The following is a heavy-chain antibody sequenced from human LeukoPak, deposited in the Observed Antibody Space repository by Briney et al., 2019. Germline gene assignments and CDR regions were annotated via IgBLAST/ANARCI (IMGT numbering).Heavy chain of an antibody. J-gene: IGHJ4*02. CDR2: ISSSSSYI. CDR1: GFTFSTYT. Sequence: GGSLRPSCAASGFTFSTYTMHWVRQAPGKGLECVSFISSSSSYIYYADSVKGRFTISRDNAENSPYLQMYRLRAEDTAVYYCARGPPLDYWGEGILVTVSS. CDR3: ARGPPLDY. V-gene: IGHV3-21*01.